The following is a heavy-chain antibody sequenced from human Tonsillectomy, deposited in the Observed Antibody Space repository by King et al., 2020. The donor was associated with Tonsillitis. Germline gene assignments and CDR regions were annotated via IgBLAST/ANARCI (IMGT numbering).Heavy chain of an antibody. CDR2: IYYSGSI. CDR3: ATRDYSSSWYYYFDY. J-gene: IGHJ4*02. D-gene: IGHD6-13*01. CDR1: GGSISSSSYY. Sequence: QLQESGPGLVKPSETLSLTCTVSGGSISSSSYYWGWIRQPPGKGLEWIGSIYYSGSIYYNPSLKFRVTISADTSKNQFSLKLSSVTAADTAVYYCATRDYSSSWYYYFDYWGQGTLVTVSS. V-gene: IGHV4-39*01.